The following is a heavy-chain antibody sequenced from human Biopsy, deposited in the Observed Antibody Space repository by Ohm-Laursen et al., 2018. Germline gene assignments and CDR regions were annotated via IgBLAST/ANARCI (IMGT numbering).Heavy chain of an antibody. CDR2: IYYSGST. Sequence: PPGTLSLTCTVSGGSISSDYWSWIRQTPGKGLEWIGYIYYSGSTNYNPSLKSRVTISVDTSKNQFSLRLTSVTAADTAVYYCARVAGGYAYYYGMDVWGQGTTVIVSS. V-gene: IGHV4-59*08. CDR1: GGSISSDY. J-gene: IGHJ6*02. CDR3: ARVAGGYAYYYGMDV. D-gene: IGHD6-25*01.